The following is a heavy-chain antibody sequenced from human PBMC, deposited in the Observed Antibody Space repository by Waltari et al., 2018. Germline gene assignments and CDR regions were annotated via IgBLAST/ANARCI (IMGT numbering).Heavy chain of an antibody. J-gene: IGHJ4*02. D-gene: IGHD2-2*02. V-gene: IGHV3-30*02. CDR1: GFTFSTFG. CDR2: IWFDGSDK. CDR3: AKDAFGNTYLDF. Sequence: QVNLVESGGGVVQPGGSLRLACATSGFTFSTFGMHWVRQAPGKVLWWVALIWFDGSDKFYADSVRCRFTISRDNSARTLYLDMDSLRLDDTAMYYCAKDAFGNTYLDFWGQGTLVTVSS.